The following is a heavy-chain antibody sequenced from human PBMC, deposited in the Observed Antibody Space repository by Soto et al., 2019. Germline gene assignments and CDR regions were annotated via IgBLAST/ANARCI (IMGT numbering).Heavy chain of an antibody. CDR3: ARRYGYAFDI. V-gene: IGHV4-61*08. J-gene: IGHJ3*02. CDR1: GGSISSGDYY. Sequence: SETLSLTCTVSGGSISSGDYYWSWIRQPPGKGLEWIGYIYYSGSTNYNPSLKSRATISVDTSKNQFSLKLSSVTAADTAVYYCARRYGYAFDIWGQGTMVTVSS. D-gene: IGHD4-17*01. CDR2: IYYSGST.